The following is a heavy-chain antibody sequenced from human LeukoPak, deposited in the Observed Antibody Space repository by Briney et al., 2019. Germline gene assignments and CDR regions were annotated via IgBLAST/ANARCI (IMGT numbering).Heavy chain of an antibody. CDR3: AKMMRITMVRGVVD. Sequence: AGGSLRLSCAASGFTFSSYAMSWVRQAPGKGLEWVSAISGSGGGTYYADSVKGRFTISRDNSKNTLYLQMNSLRAEDTAVYYCAKMMRITMVRGVVDWGQGTLVTVSS. CDR2: ISGSGGGT. V-gene: IGHV3-23*01. D-gene: IGHD3-10*01. J-gene: IGHJ4*02. CDR1: GFTFSSYA.